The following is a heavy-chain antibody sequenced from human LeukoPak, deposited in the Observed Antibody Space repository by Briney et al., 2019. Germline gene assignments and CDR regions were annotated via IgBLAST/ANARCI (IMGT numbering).Heavy chain of an antibody. CDR3: ARVNYYDSSGPYPREDY. J-gene: IGHJ4*02. V-gene: IGHV1-18*01. Sequence: GASVKVSCKASGYTFTSYGISWVRQAPGQGLEWMGWISAYNGNTNYAQKLQGRVTMTTDTSTSTAYMELRSLRSDDTAVYYCARVNYYDSSGPYPREDYWGQGTLVTVSS. CDR1: GYTFTSYG. CDR2: ISAYNGNT. D-gene: IGHD3-22*01.